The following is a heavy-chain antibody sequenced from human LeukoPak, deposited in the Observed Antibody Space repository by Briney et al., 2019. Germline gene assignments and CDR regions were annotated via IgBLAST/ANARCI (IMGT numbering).Heavy chain of an antibody. Sequence: GASVKVSCKGSGYTFSDYYLHWVRQAPGQGLEWMGIVDPSGGSTTYAQKFRDRVTMTRDTSTNTVYMGLTSLRSEDTAVYYCARDWGIQQWPPSYFDHWGQGTLITVSS. CDR3: ARDWGIQQWPPSYFDH. CDR2: VDPSGGST. D-gene: IGHD5-18*01. V-gene: IGHV1-46*01. CDR1: GYTFSDYY. J-gene: IGHJ4*02.